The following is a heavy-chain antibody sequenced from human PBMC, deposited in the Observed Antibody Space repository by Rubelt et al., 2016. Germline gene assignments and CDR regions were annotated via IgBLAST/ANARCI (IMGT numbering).Heavy chain of an antibody. CDR2: IIPIFGTA. CDR1: GGTFSSYA. V-gene: IGHV1-69*01. Sequence: QVQLVQSGAEVKKPGSSVKVSCKASGGTFSSYAISWVRQAPGQGLEWMGGIIPIFGTANYAQKFQGRVTITADESTSTASMELGSLISEHTAVYYCARGGAAAADDNDAFDIWGQGTMVTVSS. CDR3: ARGGAAAADDNDAFDI. J-gene: IGHJ3*02. D-gene: IGHD6-13*01.